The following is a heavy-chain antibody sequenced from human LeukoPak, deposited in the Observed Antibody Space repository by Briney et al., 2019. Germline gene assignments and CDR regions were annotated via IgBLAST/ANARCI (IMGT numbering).Heavy chain of an antibody. CDR2: ISWNSGSI. V-gene: IGHV3-9*01. CDR3: AKEGWEYCGGDCYSYYYYYGMDV. CDR1: GFTFDDYA. J-gene: IGHJ6*02. Sequence: GRSLRLSCAASGFTFDDYAMHWVRQAPGKGLEWVSGISWNSGSIGYADSVKGRFTISRDNAKNSLYLQMNSLRAEDTALYYCAKEGWEYCGGDCYSYYYYYGMDVWGQGTTVTVSS. D-gene: IGHD2-21*02.